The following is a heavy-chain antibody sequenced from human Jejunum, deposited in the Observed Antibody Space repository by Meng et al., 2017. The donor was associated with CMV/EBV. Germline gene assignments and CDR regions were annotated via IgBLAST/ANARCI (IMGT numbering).Heavy chain of an antibody. Sequence: TGFYIYWVRQAPGPGLEWVGWINPKTGDSDSAQSFKGRVTMTRDTSINTTFLDLSSLRSDDTAVLYCARGPRISSYRSSWYYFDVWGQGTLVTVSS. J-gene: IGHJ4*02. CDR1: TGFY. CDR2: INPKTGDS. CDR3: ARGPRISSYRSSWYYFDV. V-gene: IGHV1-2*02. D-gene: IGHD6-13*01.